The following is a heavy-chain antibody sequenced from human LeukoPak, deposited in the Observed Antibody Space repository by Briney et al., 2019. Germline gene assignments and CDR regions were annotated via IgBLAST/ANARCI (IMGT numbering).Heavy chain of an antibody. CDR3: ASGAIALAERQYYYYDGMDV. Sequence: ASVKVSCKTSGYTFTSYGISWVRQAPGQGLEWMGWIRAHNGNTNYTQKLQCRVTMTTHTSTSTAYMELRSLGSDDTAVYYCASGAIALAERQYYYYDGMDVWGQGTTVTVSS. CDR2: IRAHNGNT. V-gene: IGHV1-18*01. J-gene: IGHJ6*02. D-gene: IGHD6-19*01. CDR1: GYTFTSYG.